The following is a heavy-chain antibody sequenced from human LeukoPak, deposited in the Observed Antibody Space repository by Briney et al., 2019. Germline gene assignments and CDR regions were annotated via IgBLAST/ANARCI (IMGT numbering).Heavy chain of an antibody. CDR3: ARGGHYGGEMEKYYFDY. Sequence: GRSLRLSCAASGFTFSSYAMHWVRQAPGKGLEWVAVISYDGSNKYYADSVKGRFTISRDNSKSTLYLQMNSLRAEDTAVYYCARGGHYGGEMEKYYFDYWGQGTLVTVSS. D-gene: IGHD4-23*01. V-gene: IGHV3-30-3*01. CDR2: ISYDGSNK. CDR1: GFTFSSYA. J-gene: IGHJ4*02.